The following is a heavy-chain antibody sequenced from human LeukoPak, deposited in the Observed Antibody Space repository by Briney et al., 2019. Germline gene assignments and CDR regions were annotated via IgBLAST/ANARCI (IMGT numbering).Heavy chain of an antibody. D-gene: IGHD4-17*01. CDR2: ISWSSGNI. J-gene: IGHJ4*02. V-gene: IGHV3-9*01. Sequence: GGSLRLSCGASGFIFGNYAMSWVRQAPGKGLEWVSGISWSSGNIGYADSVKGRFTISRDNAKNSLYLQMNSLRAEDTALYYCAKAPRSAVTTSYFDYWGQGTLVTVSS. CDR1: GFIFGNYA. CDR3: AKAPRSAVTTSYFDY.